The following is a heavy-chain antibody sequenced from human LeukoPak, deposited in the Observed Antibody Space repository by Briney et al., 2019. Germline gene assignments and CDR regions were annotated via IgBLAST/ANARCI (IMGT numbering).Heavy chain of an antibody. Sequence: GGSLRLSCAASGFTFSSYGMHWVRQAPGKGLEWVAFIRYDGSNKYYADSVKGRFTISRDNSKNTLYLQMNSLRAEDTAVYYCARGKYSSSSWYYYYYYMDVWGKGTTVTVSS. CDR3: ARGKYSSSSWYYYYYYMDV. J-gene: IGHJ6*03. D-gene: IGHD6-6*01. CDR1: GFTFSSYG. CDR2: IRYDGSNK. V-gene: IGHV3-30*02.